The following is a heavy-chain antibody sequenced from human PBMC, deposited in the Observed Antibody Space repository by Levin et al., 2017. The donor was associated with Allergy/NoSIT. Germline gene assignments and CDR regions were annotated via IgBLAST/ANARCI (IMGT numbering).Heavy chain of an antibody. J-gene: IGHJ4*02. D-gene: IGHD5-18*01. CDR1: GFTFSSYW. V-gene: IGHV3-7*01. Sequence: GGSLRLSCAASGFTFSSYWMSWVRQAPGKGLEWVANIKQDGSEKYYVDSVKGRFTISRDNAKNSLYLQMNSLRAEDTAVYYCARDPFFGGWIPHMERGGYWGQGTLVTVSS. CDR2: IKQDGSEK. CDR3: ARDPFFGGWIPHMERGGY.